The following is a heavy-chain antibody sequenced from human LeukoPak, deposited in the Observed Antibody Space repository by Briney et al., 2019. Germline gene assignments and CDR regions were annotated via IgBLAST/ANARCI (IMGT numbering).Heavy chain of an antibody. J-gene: IGHJ6*02. CDR1: GYTFTSYD. D-gene: IGHD3-3*01. CDR3: ARASDFWSGSAHHYYYYGMDV. CDR2: MNPNSGNT. V-gene: IGHV1-8*01. Sequence: GASVKVSCKASGYTFTSYDINWVRQATGQGLEWMGWMNPNSGNTGYAQKFQGRVTMTRNTSISTAYMELSSLRSEDTAVYYCARASDFWSGSAHHYYYYGMDVWGQGTTVTVSS.